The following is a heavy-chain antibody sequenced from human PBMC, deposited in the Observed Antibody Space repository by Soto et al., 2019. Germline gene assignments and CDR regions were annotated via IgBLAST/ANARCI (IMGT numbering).Heavy chain of an antibody. D-gene: IGHD1-26*01. J-gene: IGHJ5*02. V-gene: IGHV1-46*01. CDR1: GYTFTSYY. CDR2: INPSGGST. CDR3: ARDRERGSYYTWFDP. Sequence: ASVKVSCKASGYTFTSYYMHWVRQAPGQGLGWMGIINPSGGSTSYAQKFQGRVTMTRDTSTSTVYMELSSLRSEDTAVYYCARDRERGSYYTWFDPWGQGTLVTVPQ.